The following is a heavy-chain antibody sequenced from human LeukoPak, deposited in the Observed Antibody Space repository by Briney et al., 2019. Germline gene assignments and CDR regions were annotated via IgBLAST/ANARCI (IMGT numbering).Heavy chain of an antibody. J-gene: IGHJ3*02. Sequence: ASVKVSCKASGYTFTDYYIHWVRQAPGQGLEWMGWIVPKSGGTHYSQRFQGRVTMTRDTSITTAYMEVTSLRSDDTAVYYCARTAPRLYAFDIWGQGTMVTVSS. V-gene: IGHV1-2*02. CDR3: ARTAPRLYAFDI. CDR2: IVPKSGGT. D-gene: IGHD6-25*01. CDR1: GYTFTDYY.